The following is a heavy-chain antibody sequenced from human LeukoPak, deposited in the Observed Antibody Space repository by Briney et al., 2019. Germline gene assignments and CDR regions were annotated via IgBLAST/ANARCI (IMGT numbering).Heavy chain of an antibody. Sequence: GGSLRLSCAASGFTFSSFAMSWVRQAPGKGLEWVSAMSGSDGRTYYADSVKGRFTISRDNSENTLYLQMNSLRAEDTAVYYCARADYVWGSYLIFDYWGQGTLVTVSS. V-gene: IGHV3-23*01. J-gene: IGHJ4*02. CDR1: GFTFSSFA. CDR2: MSGSDGRT. D-gene: IGHD3-16*02. CDR3: ARADYVWGSYLIFDY.